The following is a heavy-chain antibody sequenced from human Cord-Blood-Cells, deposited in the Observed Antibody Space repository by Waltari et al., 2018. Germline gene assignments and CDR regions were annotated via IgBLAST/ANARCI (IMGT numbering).Heavy chain of an antibody. D-gene: IGHD3-22*01. V-gene: IGHV4-4*07. J-gene: IGHJ6*03. Sequence: QVQLQESGPGLVQPSETLSLTCTVSGGSISSYYWSWIRQPAGKGLEWIGRIYTSGSTNYNPSLKSRVTMSVDTSKNQFSLKLSSVTAADTAVYYCARDNSSGYYYYYYYMDVWGKGTTVTVSS. CDR3: ARDNSSGYYYYYYYMDV. CDR2: IYTSGST. CDR1: GGSISSYY.